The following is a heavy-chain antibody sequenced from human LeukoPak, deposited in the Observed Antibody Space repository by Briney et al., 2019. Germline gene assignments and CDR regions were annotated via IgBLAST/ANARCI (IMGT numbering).Heavy chain of an antibody. V-gene: IGHV1-3*01. CDR2: INAGNGNT. CDR1: GYTFTSYA. D-gene: IGHD3-9*01. CDR3: ARDRWGRSILSY. J-gene: IGHJ4*02. Sequence: ASVTVSFKASGYTFTSYAMHWVRQAPGQRSEWMGWINAGNGNTKYSQKFQGKGTITRDTSASTAYMELSSLKSEDTAVYYCARDRWGRSILSYWGQGTLVTVSS.